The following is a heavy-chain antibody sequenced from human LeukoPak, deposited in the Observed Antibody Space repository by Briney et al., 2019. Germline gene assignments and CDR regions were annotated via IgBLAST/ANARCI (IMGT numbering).Heavy chain of an antibody. CDR2: INPSGGST. CDR3: AREAARGLYSSSSYYYYGMDV. J-gene: IGHJ6*02. CDR1: GYTFTSYY. V-gene: IGHV1-46*01. D-gene: IGHD6-6*01. Sequence: ASVKVSCKASGYTFTSYYMHWVRQAPGQGLEWMGIINPSGGSTSYAQKFQGRVTMTRDTSTSTVYMELSSLRSEDTAVYYCAREAARGLYSSSSYYYYGMDVWGQGTTVTVSS.